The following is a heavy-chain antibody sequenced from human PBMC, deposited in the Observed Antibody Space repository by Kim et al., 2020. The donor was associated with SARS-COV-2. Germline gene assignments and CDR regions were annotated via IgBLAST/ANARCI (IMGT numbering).Heavy chain of an antibody. CDR1: GFTFSDYY. Sequence: GGSLRLSCAASGFTFSDYYMTWIRQAPGKGLXXVSYXSSIGSTIYYADSVKGRXXXSRXXXKNXXXLXXXSLXXXDTXXXYXXGRYXXXPDXXXI. J-gene: IGHJ3*02. CDR2: XSSIGSTI. V-gene: IGHV3-11*01. D-gene: IGHD3-9*01. CDR3: XGRYXXXPDXXXI.